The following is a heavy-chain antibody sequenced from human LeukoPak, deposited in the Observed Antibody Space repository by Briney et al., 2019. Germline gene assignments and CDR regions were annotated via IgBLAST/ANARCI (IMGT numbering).Heavy chain of an antibody. Sequence: GGSLRLSCTASGFTFSNYAMSWVRQAPGKGLEWVSTISGGDGSTYYADSVKGRFTISRDNSKNTLYLQMNSLRVEDTAIYYCAKGRGYCTGGSCYSDYWGQGTLVTVSS. V-gene: IGHV3-23*01. CDR1: GFTFSNYA. CDR3: AKGRGYCTGGSCYSDY. D-gene: IGHD2-15*01. CDR2: ISGGDGST. J-gene: IGHJ4*02.